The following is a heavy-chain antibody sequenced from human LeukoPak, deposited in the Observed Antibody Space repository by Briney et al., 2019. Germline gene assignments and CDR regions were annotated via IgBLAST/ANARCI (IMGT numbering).Heavy chain of an antibody. J-gene: IGHJ4*02. CDR3: ARGRGWERPNFDY. Sequence: GGSLRLSCAASGFTFSSYAMSWVRQAPGKGLEWVSYISSSSSTIYYADSVKGRFTISRDNAKNSLYLQMNSLRDEDTAVYYCARGRGWERPNFDYWGQGTLVTVSS. D-gene: IGHD6-19*01. CDR2: ISSSSSTI. V-gene: IGHV3-48*02. CDR1: GFTFSSYA.